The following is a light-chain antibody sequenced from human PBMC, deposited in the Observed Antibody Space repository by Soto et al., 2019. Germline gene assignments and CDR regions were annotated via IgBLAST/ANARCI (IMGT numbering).Light chain of an antibody. CDR3: QSYDNSLSGFYV. Sequence: QSVLTQPPSVSGAPGQRVTISCTGSSSNIGAGYDVHWYQQLPGTAPKLLIYGNNNRPSGVPDRFSGSKSGTSASLAITGLQAEDEADYYCQSYDNSLSGFYVFGTGTKVTVL. V-gene: IGLV1-40*01. CDR2: GNN. J-gene: IGLJ1*01. CDR1: SSNIGAGYD.